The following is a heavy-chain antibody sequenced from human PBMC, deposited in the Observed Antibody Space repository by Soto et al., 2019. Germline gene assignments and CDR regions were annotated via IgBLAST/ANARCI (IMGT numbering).Heavy chain of an antibody. Sequence: RGSLRLSCAASGFTFSSYSMNWVRQAPGKGLEWVSYISSSSSTIYYADSVKGRFTISRDNAKNSLYLQMNSLRAEDTAVYYCARANYYGSPGDFDNWGQGTLVTVAS. CDR3: ARANYYGSPGDFDN. CDR1: GFTFSSYS. CDR2: ISSSSSTI. J-gene: IGHJ4*02. D-gene: IGHD3-10*01. V-gene: IGHV3-48*01.